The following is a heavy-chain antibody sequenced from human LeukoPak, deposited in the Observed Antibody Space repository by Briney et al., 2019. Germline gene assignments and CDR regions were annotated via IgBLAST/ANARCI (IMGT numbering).Heavy chain of an antibody. CDR2: INQNGSEK. CDR3: ARRDGYNTFYFEY. V-gene: IGHV3-7*01. J-gene: IGHJ4*02. D-gene: IGHD5-24*01. Sequence: GGSLRLSCAASGFTFNRYSMNWVRQAPGKGLEWVANINQNGSEKYYVDSVKGRFTISRDNAKNSLHLQMNSLRAEDTAVYYCARRDGYNTFYFEYWGQGTLVTVSS. CDR1: GFTFNRYS.